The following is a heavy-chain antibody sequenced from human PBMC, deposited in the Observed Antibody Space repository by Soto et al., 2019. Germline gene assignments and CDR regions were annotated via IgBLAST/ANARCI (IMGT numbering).Heavy chain of an antibody. CDR1: GGTFSSYA. J-gene: IGHJ4*02. Sequence: SVKVSCKASGGTFSSYAISWVRQAPGQGLEWMGGIIPIFGTANYAQKFQGRVTITADESTSTAYMELSSLRSEDTAMYYCARGPIVVVPAAMGFDYWGQGTLVTVSS. CDR2: IIPIFGTA. D-gene: IGHD2-2*01. CDR3: ARGPIVVVPAAMGFDY. V-gene: IGHV1-69*13.